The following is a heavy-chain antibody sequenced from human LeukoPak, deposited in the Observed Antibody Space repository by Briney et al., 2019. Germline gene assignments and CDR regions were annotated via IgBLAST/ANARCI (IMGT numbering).Heavy chain of an antibody. V-gene: IGHV3-15*01. Sequence: PGGSLRLSCAASGFTFSNAWVSWVRQAPGKGLEWVGRIKSNADGGTTDYAAPVKGRFTMSRDDSKNTLYLQMNSLKIEDTAVYYCTTDQPGYSYGYDWGQGTLVTVSS. D-gene: IGHD5-18*01. CDR3: TTDQPGYSYGYD. J-gene: IGHJ4*02. CDR2: IKSNADGGTT. CDR1: GFTFSNAW.